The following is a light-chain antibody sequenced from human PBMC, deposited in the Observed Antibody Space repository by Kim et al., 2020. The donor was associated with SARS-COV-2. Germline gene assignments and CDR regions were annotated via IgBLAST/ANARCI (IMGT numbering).Light chain of an antibody. CDR3: QTWGSGSDV. J-gene: IGLJ3*02. Sequence: QLVLTQPPSASASLGASAKLTCTLSSGHSNYAIAWHQQQPQKGPRFLMKVNSDGSHNKGDGIPDRFSGSSSGAERHLTISSLQSEDEADYYCQTWGSGSDVFGGGTQLTVL. V-gene: IGLV4-69*01. CDR2: VNSDGSH. CDR1: SGHSNYA.